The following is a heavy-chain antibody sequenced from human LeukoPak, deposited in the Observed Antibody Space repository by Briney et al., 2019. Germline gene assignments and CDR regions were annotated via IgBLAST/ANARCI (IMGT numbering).Heavy chain of an antibody. CDR2: IKTDGSEK. CDR3: ARVVGIAAAGTRDY. D-gene: IGHD6-13*01. J-gene: IGHJ4*02. V-gene: IGHV3-7*02. CDR1: GFTLSNYW. Sequence: GGSLRLSCVASGFTLSNYWMTWVRQAPGKGLEWVANIKTDGSEKYFLDSVRGRFTISRDNVKNSLYLQMNSLRAEDTAVYYCARVVGIAAAGTRDYWGQGTLVTVSS.